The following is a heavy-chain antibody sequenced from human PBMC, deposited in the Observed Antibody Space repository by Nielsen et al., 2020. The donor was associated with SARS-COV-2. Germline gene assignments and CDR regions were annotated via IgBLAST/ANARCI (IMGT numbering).Heavy chain of an antibody. D-gene: IGHD1-26*01. CDR1: GYTFTSYY. J-gene: IGHJ6*02. V-gene: IGHV1-2*04. CDR2: INPNSGGT. CDR3: ARWEKKFLRRYYYGMDV. Sequence: ASVKVSCKASGYTFTSYYMHWVRQAPGQGLEWMGWINPNSGGTNYAQKFQGWVTMTRDTSISTAYMELSRLRSDDTAVYYCARWEKKFLRRYYYGMDVWGQGTTVTVSS.